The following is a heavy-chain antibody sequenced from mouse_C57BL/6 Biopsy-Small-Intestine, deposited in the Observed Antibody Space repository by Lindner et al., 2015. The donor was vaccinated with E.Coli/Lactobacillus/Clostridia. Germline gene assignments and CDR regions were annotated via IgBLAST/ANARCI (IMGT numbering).Heavy chain of an antibody. V-gene: IGHV1-20*01. J-gene: IGHJ4*01. D-gene: IGHD2-4*01. CDR3: ARYDYDYDDAMDY. Sequence: VQLQESGPELVKPGDSVKISCKASGYSFTGYIMNWVMQSHGKNLEWIGRIIPDNGDIFYNQKFKAKATLTVDKSSSTAYMQLKSLTSEDSAVYYCARYDYDYDDAMDYWGQGTSVTVSS. CDR1: GYSFTGYI. CDR2: IIPDNGDI.